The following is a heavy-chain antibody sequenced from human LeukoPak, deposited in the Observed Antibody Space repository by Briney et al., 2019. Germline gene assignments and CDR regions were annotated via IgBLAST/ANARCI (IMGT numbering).Heavy chain of an antibody. V-gene: IGHV4-59*01. J-gene: IGHJ3*02. Sequence: SETLSLTCTVSGGSISSYYWSWIRQPPGKGLEWIGYIYYSGSTNYNPSLKSRVTISADTSKNQFSLKLSSVTAADTAVYYCARDGLERAFDIWGQGTMVTVSS. CDR1: GGSISSYY. CDR2: IYYSGST. CDR3: ARDGLERAFDI.